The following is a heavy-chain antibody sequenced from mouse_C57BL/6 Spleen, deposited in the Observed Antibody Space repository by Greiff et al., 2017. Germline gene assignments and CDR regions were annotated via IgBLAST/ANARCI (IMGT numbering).Heavy chain of an antibody. V-gene: IGHV1-80*01. CDR1: GYAFSSYW. CDR3: ARGDGNYVGWYCDV. CDR2: IYPGDGDT. Sequence: VQLQESGAELVKPGASVKISCKASGYAFSSYWMNWVKQRPGKGLEWIGQIYPGDGDTNYNGKFKGKATLTADKSSSTAYMQLSSLTSEDSAVXFCARGDGNYVGWYCDVWGTGTTVTVSS. D-gene: IGHD2-1*01. J-gene: IGHJ1*03.